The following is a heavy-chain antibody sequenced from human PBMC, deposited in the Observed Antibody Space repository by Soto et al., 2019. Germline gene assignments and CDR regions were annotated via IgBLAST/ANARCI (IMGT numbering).Heavy chain of an antibody. CDR3: ARGNGFCSGADCSAGGLDGLDV. J-gene: IGHJ6*02. CDR1: GYTFTGYF. V-gene: IGHV1-2*02. Sequence: QGQLVQTGAEMKKPGASVKVSCEASGYTFTGYFMPWVRQAPGQGLEWKGWINPDSGDTNYAQKFQGRVTMTRDTSISTVYIVLNWLRSDDTAVYYCARGNGFCSGADCSAGGLDGLDVWGQGTTVTGSS. CDR2: INPDSGDT. D-gene: IGHD2-21*01.